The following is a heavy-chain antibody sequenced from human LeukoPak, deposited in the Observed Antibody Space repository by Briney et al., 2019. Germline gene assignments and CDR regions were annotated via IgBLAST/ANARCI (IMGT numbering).Heavy chain of an antibody. D-gene: IGHD6-19*01. CDR3: ARGAYSSGSYYFDH. CDR2: IIPIFGTA. CDR1: GGTFSSYA. Sequence: SVKVSCKASGGTFSSYAISRVPQAPGQGLEWMGGIIPIFGTANYAQKFQGRVTITADKSTSTAYMELSSLRSEDTAVYYCARGAYSSGSYYFDHWGQGTLVTVSS. V-gene: IGHV1-69*06. J-gene: IGHJ4*02.